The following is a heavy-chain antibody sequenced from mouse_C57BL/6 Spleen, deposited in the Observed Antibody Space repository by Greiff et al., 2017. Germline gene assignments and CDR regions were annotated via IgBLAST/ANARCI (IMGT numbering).Heavy chain of an antibody. D-gene: IGHD1-1*01. CDR3: EGLLRGAMDY. CDR2: IYPRSGNP. V-gene: IGHV1-81*01. CDR1: GYTFTSYG. Sequence: VQGVESGAELARPGASVKLSCKASGYTFTSYGISWVKQRTGQGLEWIGEIYPRSGNPYSHAKFKGKATLPADKSSSTAYMEVRSLTSEDSAVYVCEGLLRGAMDYWGKGTSVTVSS. J-gene: IGHJ4*01.